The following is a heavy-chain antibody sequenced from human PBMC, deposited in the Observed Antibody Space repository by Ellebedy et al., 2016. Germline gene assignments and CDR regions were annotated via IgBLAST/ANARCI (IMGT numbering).Heavy chain of an antibody. V-gene: IGHV5-51*01. Sequence: GESLKISCKGSGYSFSSNWVAWVRQMPGKGLEWMGIIFPGDSDTRYSPSFQGQVTISADKSISTTYLQWSSLKASDTAIHYCARQGTKGFDYWGQGTLVTVSS. CDR1: GYSFSSNW. J-gene: IGHJ4*02. CDR3: ARQGTKGFDY. CDR2: IFPGDSDT. D-gene: IGHD1-7*01.